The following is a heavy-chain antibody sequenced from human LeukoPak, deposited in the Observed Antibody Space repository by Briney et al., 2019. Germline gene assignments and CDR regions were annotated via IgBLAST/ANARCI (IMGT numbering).Heavy chain of an antibody. CDR3: ARLVAARHYYYYYMDV. CDR2: IYTSGST. J-gene: IGHJ6*03. CDR1: GGSISSYY. Sequence: SETLSLTCTVSGGSISSYYWSWIRQPAGKGLEWIGRIYTSGSTNYNPSLTSRVTISVDTSKNQFSLKLSSVTAAHTAVYYCARLVAARHYYYYYMDVWGKGTTVTVSS. D-gene: IGHD6-6*01. V-gene: IGHV4-4*07.